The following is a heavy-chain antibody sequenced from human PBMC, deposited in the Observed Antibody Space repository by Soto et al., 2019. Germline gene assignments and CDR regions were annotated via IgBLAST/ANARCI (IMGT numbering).Heavy chain of an antibody. Sequence: GGSLRLSCAASGFTFSSYSMNWVRQAPGKGLEWVSSISSSSSYIYYADSVKGRFTISRDNAKNSLYLQMNSLRAEDTAVYYCARGRDLGSPVGIAARLMGAFDIWGQGTMVTVSS. CDR1: GFTFSSYS. CDR2: ISSSSSYI. J-gene: IGHJ3*02. V-gene: IGHV3-21*01. D-gene: IGHD6-6*01. CDR3: ARGRDLGSPVGIAARLMGAFDI.